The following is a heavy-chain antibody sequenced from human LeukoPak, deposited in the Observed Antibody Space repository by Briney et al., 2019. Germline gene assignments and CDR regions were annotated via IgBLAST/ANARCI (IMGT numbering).Heavy chain of an antibody. V-gene: IGHV3-21*01. CDR2: ISSSSSYI. D-gene: IGHD2-2*01. CDR1: GFTFSSYS. CDR3: ARVSRGYCSSTSCYAGDY. J-gene: IGHJ4*02. Sequence: PGGSLRLSCAASGFTFSSYSMNWVRQAPGKGLEWVSSISSSSSYIYYADPVKGRFTISRDNAKNSLYLQMNSLRAEDTAVYYCARVSRGYCSSTSCYAGDYWGQGTLVTVSS.